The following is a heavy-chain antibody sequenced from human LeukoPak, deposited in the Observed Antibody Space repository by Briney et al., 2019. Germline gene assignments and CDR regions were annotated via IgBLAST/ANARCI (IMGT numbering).Heavy chain of an antibody. V-gene: IGHV3-30*02. Sequence: GGSLRLSCAASGFSFSSVAMHWVRQAPGKGLEWVAFIRYDGSNKYYADSVKGRFTISRDNSKNTLYLQMNSLRAEDTAVYYCAKDLLGSYYPWYWGQGTLVTVSS. D-gene: IGHD1-26*01. J-gene: IGHJ4*02. CDR2: IRYDGSNK. CDR3: AKDLLGSYYPWY. CDR1: GFSFSSVA.